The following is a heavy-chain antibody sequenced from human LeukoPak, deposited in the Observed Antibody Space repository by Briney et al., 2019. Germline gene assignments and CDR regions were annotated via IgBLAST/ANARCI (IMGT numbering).Heavy chain of an antibody. V-gene: IGHV4-59*01. J-gene: IGHJ3*02. Sequence: SETLSLTCTVSNDSIKDNYWNWIRQPPGKELEWIVFISNIGSTNYSHSLTIRVTISIYTSTSQFSLKLSSVTAADTAVYYCARYEVGSSWAQAFDIWGQGTMVTVSS. CDR3: ARYEVGSSWAQAFDI. CDR2: ISNIGST. D-gene: IGHD6-13*01. CDR1: NDSIKDNY.